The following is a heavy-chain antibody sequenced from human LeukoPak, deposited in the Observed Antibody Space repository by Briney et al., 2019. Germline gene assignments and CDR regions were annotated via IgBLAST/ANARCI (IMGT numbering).Heavy chain of an antibody. CDR1: GFIFSHAW. V-gene: IGHV3-15*01. CDR2: IRSGGAR. Sequence: ALRLSCTATGFIFSHAWMNWVGQAPWKGLQWLGRIRSGGAREYAAPAQGRFTISRDDSRNTVYLEMNNLGSDDTAVYFCAVDTPVIDPQIDYWGQGTLVTVSS. CDR3: AVDTPVIDPQIDY. J-gene: IGHJ4*02. D-gene: IGHD3-16*02.